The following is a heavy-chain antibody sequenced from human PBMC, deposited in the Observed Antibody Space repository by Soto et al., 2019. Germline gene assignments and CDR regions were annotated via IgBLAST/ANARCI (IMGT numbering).Heavy chain of an antibody. J-gene: IGHJ6*02. D-gene: IGHD6-13*01. CDR1: GFTFSSYW. CDR3: ASGRAAAGMVDYYYYGMDV. Sequence: EVQLVESGGGLVQPGGSLRLSCAASGFTFSSYWMHWVRQAPGKGLVWVSRINSDGSSTSYADSVKGRFTISRDNAKNTLYLQMNRLRAEDTAVYYCASGRAAAGMVDYYYYGMDVWGQGTTVTVSS. CDR2: INSDGSST. V-gene: IGHV3-74*01.